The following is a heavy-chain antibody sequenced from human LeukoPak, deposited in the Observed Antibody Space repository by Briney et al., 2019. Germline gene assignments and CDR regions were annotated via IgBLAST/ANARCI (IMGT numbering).Heavy chain of an antibody. D-gene: IGHD3-10*01. Sequence: GASVKVSCKASGYTFTSYDINWVRQATGQGLEWMGWMNPNSGNTGYAQKFQGRVTMTRNTSISTAYMELSSLRSEDTAVYYCAKDRDPYYYGSGSHWGQGTLVTVSS. CDR1: GYTFTSYD. CDR2: MNPNSGNT. CDR3: AKDRDPYYYGSGSH. V-gene: IGHV1-8*01. J-gene: IGHJ4*02.